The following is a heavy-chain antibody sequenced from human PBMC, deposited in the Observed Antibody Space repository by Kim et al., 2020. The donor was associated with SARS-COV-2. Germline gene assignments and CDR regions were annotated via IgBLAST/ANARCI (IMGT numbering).Heavy chain of an antibody. D-gene: IGHD3-22*01. V-gene: IGHV3-9*01. Sequence: GGSLRLSCAASGFTFDDYAMHWVRQAPGKGLEWVSGISWNSGSIGYADSVKGRLTISRDNAKNSLYLQMNSLRAEDTALYYCSKGHGGYYDSSGYSDYWGQGTLVTVSS. J-gene: IGHJ4*02. CDR3: SKGHGGYYDSSGYSDY. CDR1: GFTFDDYA. CDR2: ISWNSGSI.